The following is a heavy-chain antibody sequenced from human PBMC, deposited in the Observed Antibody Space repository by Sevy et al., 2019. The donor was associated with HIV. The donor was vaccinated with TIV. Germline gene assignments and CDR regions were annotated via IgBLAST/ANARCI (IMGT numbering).Heavy chain of an antibody. CDR2: ISSSSSYI. D-gene: IGHD3-22*01. Sequence: GGSLRLSCAASGFTFSSYSMNWVRQAPGKGLEWVSSISSSSSYIYYANSVKGRFTISRDNAKKSLNLQMNSRRAEDTAVYYCATGKVNYYDTSFARVWGQGTLVTVSS. CDR3: ATGKVNYYDTSFARV. CDR1: GFTFSSYS. J-gene: IGHJ4*02. V-gene: IGHV3-21*03.